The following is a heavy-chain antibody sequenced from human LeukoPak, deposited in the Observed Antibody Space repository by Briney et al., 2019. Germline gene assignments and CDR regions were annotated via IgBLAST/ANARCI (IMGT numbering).Heavy chain of an antibody. Sequence: ASVKVSCKASGGTFSSYAISWVRQAPGQGLEWMGRIIPILGIANYAQKFQGRVTITADKSTSTAYMELSRLRSEDTAVYYCARDALLFGSSTSLAKSWFDPWGQGTLVTVSS. CDR1: GGTFSSYA. V-gene: IGHV1-69*04. CDR2: IIPILGIA. J-gene: IGHJ5*02. CDR3: ARDALLFGSSTSLAKSWFDP. D-gene: IGHD2-2*01.